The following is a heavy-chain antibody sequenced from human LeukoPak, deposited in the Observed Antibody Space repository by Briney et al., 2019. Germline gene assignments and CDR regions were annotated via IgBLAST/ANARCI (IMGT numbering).Heavy chain of an antibody. D-gene: IGHD3-10*01. Sequence: SQTLSLTCTVSGGSISSYYWSWIRQPPGKGLEWIGYIYYSGSTNYNPSLKSRVTISVDTSKNQFSLKLSSVTAADTAVYYCARGGYYYGSGSYLYYYYMDVWGKGTTVTVSS. CDR1: GGSISSYY. V-gene: IGHV4-59*01. CDR2: IYYSGST. J-gene: IGHJ6*03. CDR3: ARGGYYYGSGSYLYYYYMDV.